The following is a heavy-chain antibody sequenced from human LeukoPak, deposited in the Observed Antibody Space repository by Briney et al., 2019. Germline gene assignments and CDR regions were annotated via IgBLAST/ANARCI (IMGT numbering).Heavy chain of an antibody. D-gene: IGHD1-14*01. V-gene: IGHV3-30-3*01. CDR3: ARDNPPDRDDAFDI. CDR1: GFTFSRYA. CDR2: ISFDGSNK. J-gene: IGHJ3*02. Sequence: GGSLRLFCAASGFTFSRYAIHWVRQAPGEGLEWVAVISFDGSNKYYADSVKGRFTISRDNSKNTLYLQMSLRTDDTAVYYCARDNPPDRDDAFDIWGQGTMVTVSS.